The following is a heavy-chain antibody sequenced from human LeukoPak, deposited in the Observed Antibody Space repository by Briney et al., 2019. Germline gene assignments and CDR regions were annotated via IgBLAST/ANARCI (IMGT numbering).Heavy chain of an antibody. CDR2: IIPILGTA. V-gene: IGHV1-69*13. CDR1: GGTFSSYA. Sequence: SVKLSCKASGGTFSSYAISWVRQAPGPGLEWMGGIIPILGTANYAQTFQGSVTITADESTSTAFLELRSLISDDTAVYYCATDFWCGYYRGSGYCFDYWGQGTLVTVSS. CDR3: ATDFWCGYYRGSGYCFDY. J-gene: IGHJ4*02. D-gene: IGHD3-3*01.